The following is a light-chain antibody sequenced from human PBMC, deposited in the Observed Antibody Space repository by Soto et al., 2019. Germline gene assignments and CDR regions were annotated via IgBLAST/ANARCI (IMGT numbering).Light chain of an antibody. J-gene: IGKJ1*01. CDR3: QQDYTSAWM. Sequence: DIQMTQSPSTLSASVGDRVTITCRASQSISTWLAWYQQKPGKAPQVLIYQASNFQRGVPSRFSGSGSGTECTLTISSRKPDDCATYHCQQDYTSAWMFSPRTKV. CDR1: QSISTW. V-gene: IGKV1-5*03. CDR2: QAS.